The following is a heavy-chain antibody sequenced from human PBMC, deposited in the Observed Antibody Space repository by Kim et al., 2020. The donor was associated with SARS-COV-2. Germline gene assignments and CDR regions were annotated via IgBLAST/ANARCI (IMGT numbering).Heavy chain of an antibody. V-gene: IGHV4-34*01. J-gene: IGHJ4*02. D-gene: IGHD6-6*01. CDR3: ARAGIAARLPPFDY. Sequence: NPPLKSRVTISVDTAKNQFSLKLSSVTAADTAVYYCARAGIAARLPPFDYWGQGTLVTVSS.